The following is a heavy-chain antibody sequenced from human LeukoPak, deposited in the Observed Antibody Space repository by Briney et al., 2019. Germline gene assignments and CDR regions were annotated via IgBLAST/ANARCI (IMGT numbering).Heavy chain of an antibody. J-gene: IGHJ4*02. Sequence: GRSLRLSCAASGFTFSSYGMHWVRQAPGKGLEWVAVISYDGSNKYYADSVKGRFTISRDNSKNTLYLQMNSLRAEDTAVYYCAKDWERWLQFMGDYWGQGTLVTVSS. D-gene: IGHD5-24*01. CDR2: ISYDGSNK. V-gene: IGHV3-30*18. CDR1: GFTFSSYG. CDR3: AKDWERWLQFMGDY.